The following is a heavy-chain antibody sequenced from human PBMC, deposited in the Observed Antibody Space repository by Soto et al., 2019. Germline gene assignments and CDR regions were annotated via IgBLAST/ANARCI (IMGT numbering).Heavy chain of an antibody. J-gene: IGHJ6*02. Sequence: ASVTVSCKASGYTFTGYYMHWVRQAPGQGLEWMGWINPNSGGTNYAQKFQGWVTMTRDTSISTAYMELSRLRSDDTAVYYCARATPVPYDFWSGPWYYGMDVWGQGTTVTVSS. CDR2: INPNSGGT. V-gene: IGHV1-2*04. CDR1: GYTFTGYY. CDR3: ARATPVPYDFWSGPWYYGMDV. D-gene: IGHD3-3*01.